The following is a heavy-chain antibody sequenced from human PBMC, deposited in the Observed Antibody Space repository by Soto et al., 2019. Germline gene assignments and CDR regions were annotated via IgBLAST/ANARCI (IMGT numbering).Heavy chain of an antibody. CDR1: GFTFTSYG. CDR2: ISYDGRLQ. CDR3: VSDRGYGHASVPYS. Sequence: QAHLVESGGGVVQPGRSLRLSCAASGFTFTSYGMHWVRQAPGTRLEWVAVISYDGRLQHYADSVKGRFTISRDNSKNMVLLQMNSLRAEDTAVYYCVSDRGYGHASVPYSWGQGTLVSVSS. J-gene: IGHJ4*02. D-gene: IGHD5-18*01. V-gene: IGHV3-30*03.